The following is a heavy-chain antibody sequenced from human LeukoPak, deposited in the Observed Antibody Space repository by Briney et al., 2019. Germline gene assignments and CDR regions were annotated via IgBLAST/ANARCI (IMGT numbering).Heavy chain of an antibody. CDR2: INPSTGST. CDR1: GYTFTSYY. J-gene: IGHJ4*02. Sequence: ASVKVSCKASGYTFTSYYIFWVRQSPGQGLEWMGIINPSTGSTSYSQKFKGRVTMTRDMSTSTVYMELSSLRSEDTAFYYCARGVHVRVYDSNPHYGHYWGQGTLVTVSS. CDR3: ARGVHVRVYDSNPHYGHY. V-gene: IGHV1-46*01. D-gene: IGHD3-22*01.